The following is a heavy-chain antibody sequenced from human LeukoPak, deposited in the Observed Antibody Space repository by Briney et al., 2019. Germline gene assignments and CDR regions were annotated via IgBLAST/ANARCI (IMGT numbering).Heavy chain of an antibody. CDR2: IYYSGST. V-gene: IGHV4-59*12. Sequence: SETLSLTCTVSGDSISPYYWSWIRQPPGKGLEWIGYIYYSGSTSYNPSLKSRVTISVDTSKNQFSLDLSSVTAADTAVYYCARESPTTVTTGGYFDYWGQGTLVTVSS. CDR3: ARESPTTVTTGGYFDY. J-gene: IGHJ4*02. CDR1: GDSISPYY. D-gene: IGHD4-17*01.